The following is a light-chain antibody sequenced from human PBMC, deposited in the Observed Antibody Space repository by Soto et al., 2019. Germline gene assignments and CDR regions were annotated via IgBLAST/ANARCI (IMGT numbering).Light chain of an antibody. CDR1: QSVSSTY. J-gene: IGKJ1*01. CDR3: QQYNNSLWT. Sequence: ETVLTQSPGTLSLSPGERAILSCRASQSVSSTYLAWYQQKPGQAPRLLIYGASSRATGIPDRFSGSGSGTDFTLTISRLEPEDFAVYYCQQYNNSLWTFGQGTKVAIK. V-gene: IGKV3-20*01. CDR2: GAS.